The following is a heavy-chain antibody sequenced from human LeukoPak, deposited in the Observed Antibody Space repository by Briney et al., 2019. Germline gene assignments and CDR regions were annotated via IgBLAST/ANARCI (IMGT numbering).Heavy chain of an antibody. J-gene: IGHJ4*02. D-gene: IGHD7-27*01. Sequence: GGSLRLSCAASGFSFSTYAMNWVRQAPGKGLEGVSAVSGSGGSTYYADSVKGRFTISRDNSKNTLYLQMNSLRAEDTAVYYCAKDDVPSNWGTLGLFDYWGQGALVTVSS. CDR3: AKDDVPSNWGTLGLFDY. V-gene: IGHV3-23*01. CDR1: GFSFSTYA. CDR2: VSGSGGST.